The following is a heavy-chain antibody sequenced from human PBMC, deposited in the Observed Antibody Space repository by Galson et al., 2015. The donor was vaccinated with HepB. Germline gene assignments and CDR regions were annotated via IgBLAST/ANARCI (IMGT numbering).Heavy chain of an antibody. V-gene: IGHV3-7*03. J-gene: IGHJ4*02. CDR3: ARDLFGSGSSPFDY. CDR2: IRQDAIEK. Sequence: SLRLSCAASGFTFSNYWMSWVRQAPGKGLEWVANIRQDAIEKYYVDSVRGRFTISRDNAKNSLYLEMNSLRAEDTAVYPCARDLFGSGSSPFDYWGQGTQVTVSS. D-gene: IGHD3-10*01. CDR1: GFTFSNYW.